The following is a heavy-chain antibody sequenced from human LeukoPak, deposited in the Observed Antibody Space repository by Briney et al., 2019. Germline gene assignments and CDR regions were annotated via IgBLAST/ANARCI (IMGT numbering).Heavy chain of an antibody. CDR1: GFTVNSNY. D-gene: IGHD3-10*01. CDR3: NSGSYSSIPNFFDY. CDR2: IYTGGTT. V-gene: IGHV3-53*01. J-gene: IGHJ4*02. Sequence: GGSLRLSCAASGFTVNSNYMSWVRQAPGKGLEWVSVIYTGGTTYYADSVKGRFTISGDNSKNTLYLQMNSLRAEDTAVYYCNSGSYSSIPNFFDYWGQGTLVTVSS.